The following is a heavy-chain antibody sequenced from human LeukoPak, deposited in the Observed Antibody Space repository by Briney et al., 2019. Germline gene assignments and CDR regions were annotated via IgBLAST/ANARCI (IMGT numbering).Heavy chain of an antibody. CDR3: ARDSDFDY. CDR1: GFTFSKYW. D-gene: IGHD1-26*01. CDR2: MNQDGSEN. V-gene: IGHV3-7*01. J-gene: IGHJ4*02. Sequence: GGSLRLSCAASGFTFSKYWMSWVRQAPGKGQEWVANMNQDGSENYYVDSVKGRFTISRENAKNSLYLQMNSLRAEDTAVYYCARDSDFDYWGQGTLVTVSS.